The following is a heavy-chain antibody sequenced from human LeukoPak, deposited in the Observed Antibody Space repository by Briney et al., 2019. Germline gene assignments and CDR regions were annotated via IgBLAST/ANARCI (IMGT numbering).Heavy chain of an antibody. Sequence: SENVSCKASVYSFPSFGLSWLRQAPGQGLEAMGWINTYNGNTNYAHKLQGRVTMTTDTSTRTPYMDLRSLRSDATAVYYCAIRTGTYPYYFDYWGQGTLVTVSS. D-gene: IGHD1-26*01. V-gene: IGHV1-18*01. CDR2: INTYNGNT. J-gene: IGHJ4*02. CDR3: AIRTGTYPYYFDY. CDR1: VYSFPSFG.